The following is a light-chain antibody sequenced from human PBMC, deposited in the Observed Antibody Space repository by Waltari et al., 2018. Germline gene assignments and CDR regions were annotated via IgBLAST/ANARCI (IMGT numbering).Light chain of an antibody. Sequence: DIVMTQSPDSLAVSLGERAAINCKSSQSILYSSSNMNYLAWYQQKPGQPPKLLIYWASTRESGVPDRLSGSGSGTDFTLTISSLQAEDVAVYYCQQYYGSPPYTFGQGTKLEIK. J-gene: IGKJ2*01. CDR2: WAS. CDR3: QQYYGSPPYT. CDR1: QSILYSSSNMNY. V-gene: IGKV4-1*01.